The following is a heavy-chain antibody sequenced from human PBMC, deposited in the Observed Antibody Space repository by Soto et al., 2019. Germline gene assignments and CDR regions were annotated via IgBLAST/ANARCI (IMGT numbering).Heavy chain of an antibody. CDR1: GGTFTSET. D-gene: IGHD3-10*01. J-gene: IGHJ6*03. CDR3: AREEGSYNMGTLPFYYMDV. Sequence: QVQLVQSGPEVKKSGSSVKVSCKLSGGTFTSETISWVRQAPGQGLEWMGRNIPILGTGNYAQKFQGRITITEDKSTNTGYMELRRLTSEATAVYVCAREEGSYNMGTLPFYYMDVWGNGTTVTVSS. V-gene: IGHV1-69*08. CDR2: NIPILGTG.